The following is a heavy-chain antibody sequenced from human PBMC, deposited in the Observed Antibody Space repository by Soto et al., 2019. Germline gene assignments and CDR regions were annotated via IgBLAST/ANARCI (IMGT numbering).Heavy chain of an antibody. D-gene: IGHD1-7*01. CDR3: ARESEELTSNFDY. CDR1: GFTFTRYS. V-gene: IGHV3-21*06. CDR2: ISSTTNYI. J-gene: IGHJ4*02. Sequence: PGVSLRLACAASGFTFTRYSMHWVRQEPGTGLEWASSISSTTNYIYYGDSMKGRLTISTDNAKNSLYLAMNSLRAEATAVSYCARESEELTSNFDYWGQGTLVTVSS.